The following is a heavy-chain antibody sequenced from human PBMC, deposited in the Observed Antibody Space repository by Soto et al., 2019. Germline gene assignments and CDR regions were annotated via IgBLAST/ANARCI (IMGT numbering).Heavy chain of an antibody. CDR3: ARVDYGDGYYFDY. J-gene: IGHJ4*02. V-gene: IGHV3-74*01. Sequence: GGSLRLSCAASGFTFSSYWMHWVRQAPGKGLVWVSRINSDGSSTSYADSVKGRFTISRDNAKNTLYLQMNSLRAEDTAVYYCARVDYGDGYYFDYWGQGTLVTVSS. CDR1: GFTFSSYW. CDR2: INSDGSST. D-gene: IGHD4-17*01.